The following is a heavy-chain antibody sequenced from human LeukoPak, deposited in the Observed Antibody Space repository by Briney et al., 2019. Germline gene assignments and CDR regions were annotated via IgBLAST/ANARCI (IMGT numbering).Heavy chain of an antibody. CDR2: MNPNSGNT. Sequence: GASVKVSCKASGYTFTSYDINWVRQATGQGLEWMGWMNPNSGNTGYAQKFQGRVTITRNTSISTAYMELSSLRSEDTAVYYCARGRHYDSSGYSLSFNDAFDIWGQGTMVTVSS. CDR3: ARGRHYDSSGYSLSFNDAFDI. D-gene: IGHD3-22*01. V-gene: IGHV1-8*03. J-gene: IGHJ3*02. CDR1: GYTFTSYD.